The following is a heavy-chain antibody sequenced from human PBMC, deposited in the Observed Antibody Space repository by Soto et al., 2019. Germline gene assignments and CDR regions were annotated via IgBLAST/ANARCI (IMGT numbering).Heavy chain of an antibody. CDR3: ARHAEDIVVVPAAMVGLGYYYYYYMDV. CDR2: IYYSGST. D-gene: IGHD2-2*01. CDR1: SGSIISSNW. Sequence: SETLSLTCAVSSGSIISSNWWSLVRHPPGKGLEWIGYIYYSGSTNYNPSLKSRVTISVDTSKNQFSLKLSSVTAADTAVYYCARHAEDIVVVPAAMVGLGYYYYYYMDVWGKGTTVTVSS. V-gene: IGHV4-4*02. J-gene: IGHJ6*03.